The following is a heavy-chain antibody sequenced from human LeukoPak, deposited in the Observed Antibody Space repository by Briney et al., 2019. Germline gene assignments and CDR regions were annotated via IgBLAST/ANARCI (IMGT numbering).Heavy chain of an antibody. J-gene: IGHJ2*01. CDR2: ISGSGGGT. D-gene: IGHD2-8*01. Sequence: GGSLRLSCAASGFTFSSYTMSWVRQAPGKGLEWVSGISGSGGGTYNADSVKGRFTISRDNSKNTLYLQMNSLRAEDTAVYYCAKNGVNYWYFDLWGRGTLVTVSS. CDR1: GFTFSSYT. CDR3: AKNGVNYWYFDL. V-gene: IGHV3-23*01.